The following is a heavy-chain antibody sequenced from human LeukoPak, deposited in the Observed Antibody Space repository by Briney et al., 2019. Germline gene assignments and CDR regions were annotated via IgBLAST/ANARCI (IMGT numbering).Heavy chain of an antibody. CDR2: INPSGGST. V-gene: IGHV1-46*01. CDR3: ARDADASTSYSDY. J-gene: IGHJ4*02. Sequence: GAAVKVSCKASGYRFSSHFIHGVRQAPGRGLEWVGIINPSGGSTSYAPKFQGRATAPSHTSTSTVYLIVSSLTSEDTAVYYCARDADASTSYSDYWGQGNPVTVSS. D-gene: IGHD2/OR15-2a*01. CDR1: GYRFSSHF.